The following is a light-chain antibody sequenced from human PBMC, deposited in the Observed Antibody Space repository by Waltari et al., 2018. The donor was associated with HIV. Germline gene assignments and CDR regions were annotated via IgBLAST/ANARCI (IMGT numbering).Light chain of an antibody. CDR1: SSAVGGYNY. V-gene: IGLV2-23*02. CDR2: DVS. CDR3: CSYAGSSTFRV. Sequence: QSALTQPASVSGSPGQSITISCTGTSSAVGGYNYVSWYQQHPGKAPKLMIYDVSKRPSGVSNRFSGSKSGNTASLTISGLQAEDEADYYCCSYAGSSTFRVFGGGTKLTVL. J-gene: IGLJ2*01.